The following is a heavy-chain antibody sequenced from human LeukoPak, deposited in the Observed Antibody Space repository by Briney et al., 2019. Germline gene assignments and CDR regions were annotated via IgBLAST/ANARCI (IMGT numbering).Heavy chain of an antibody. CDR2: INTDGSST. CDR3: AREGATTGAFDI. CDR1: GFTFSNYW. Sequence: GGSLRLSCAASGFTFSNYWMHWVRQAPGKGLVWVSRINTDGSSTNYADSVKGRFTISRDNAKNTVYLQMNSLRAEDTAVYYCAREGATTGAFDIWGQGTMVTVSS. J-gene: IGHJ3*02. D-gene: IGHD1-1*01. V-gene: IGHV3-74*01.